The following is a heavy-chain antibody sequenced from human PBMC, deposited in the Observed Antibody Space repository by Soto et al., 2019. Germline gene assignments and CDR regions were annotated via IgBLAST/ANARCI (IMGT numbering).Heavy chain of an antibody. D-gene: IGHD5-18*01. J-gene: IGHJ4*02. Sequence: GESLKISCKGSGYSFTSYWIGWVRQMPGKGLEWMGIIYPGDSDTRYSPSFQGQVTISADKSISTAYLQWSSLKASDTAMYYCATLQRGDSYDYSAYGAFHFDHWGQGPLVTVSS. V-gene: IGHV5-51*01. CDR1: GYSFTSYW. CDR2: IYPGDSDT. CDR3: ATLQRGDSYDYSAYGAFHFDH.